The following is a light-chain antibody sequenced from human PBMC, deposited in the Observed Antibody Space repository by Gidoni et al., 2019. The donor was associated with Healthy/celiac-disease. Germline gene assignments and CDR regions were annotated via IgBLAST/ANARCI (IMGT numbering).Light chain of an antibody. J-gene: IGKJ1*01. V-gene: IGKV4-1*01. CDR3: QKYYSTPRT. CDR1: QSVLYSSNNKNY. Sequence: IVMTQSPDSLAVSLGERATINCKSSQSVLYSSNNKNYLAWYQQKPGQPPKLLIYWASTRESGVPDRFSGSGSGTDFTLTISSLQAEDVAVYYCQKYYSTPRTFXQXTKVEIK. CDR2: WAS.